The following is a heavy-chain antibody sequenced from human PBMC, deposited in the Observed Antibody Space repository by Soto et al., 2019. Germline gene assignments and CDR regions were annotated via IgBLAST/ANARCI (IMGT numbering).Heavy chain of an antibody. CDR1: GYTFTRYG. V-gene: IGHV1-18*01. D-gene: IGHD1-1*01. Sequence: QVQLVQSGTEVKKPGASVKVSCKASGYTFTRYGISWVRQAPGQGLEWMGWINIYNGKTDYAQKFQGRVTMTTDTSPTTAYMELRSLRSDDTAVYYCAGENWKESPNDYWGQGNLVTVSS. CDR2: INIYNGKT. J-gene: IGHJ4*02. CDR3: AGENWKESPNDY.